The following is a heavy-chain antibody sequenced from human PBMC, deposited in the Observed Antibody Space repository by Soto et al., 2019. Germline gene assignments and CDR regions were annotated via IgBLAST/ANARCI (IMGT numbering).Heavy chain of an antibody. V-gene: IGHV1-8*01. CDR1: GYTFTSYD. CDR2: MNPNSGNT. Sequence: ASVKVSCKASGYTFTSYDINWVRQATGQGLEWMGWMNPNSGNTGYAQKFQGRVTMTRNTSISTAYMELSSLRSEDTAVYYCARFGGSLWFGELLHYYYYGMDVWGQGTTVTAP. CDR3: ARFGGSLWFGELLHYYYYGMDV. J-gene: IGHJ6*02. D-gene: IGHD3-10*01.